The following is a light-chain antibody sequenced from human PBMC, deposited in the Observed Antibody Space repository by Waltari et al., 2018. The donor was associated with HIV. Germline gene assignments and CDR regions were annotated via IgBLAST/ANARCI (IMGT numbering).Light chain of an antibody. J-gene: IGLJ2*01. V-gene: IGLV1-40*01. CDR2: ANT. CDR1: ISNIVRFD. CDR3: QSYDTILSGPVVV. Sequence: QPMLTQPPSVSGAPGQTVTISCICDISNIVRFDVPWSQQLPGAAPKLLIYANTNRPSGVPDRFSASKSGTSASLAISGLQAEDEADYYCQSYDTILSGPVVVFGGGTKLTVL.